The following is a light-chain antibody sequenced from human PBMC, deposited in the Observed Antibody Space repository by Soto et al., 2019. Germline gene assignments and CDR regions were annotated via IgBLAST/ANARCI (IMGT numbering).Light chain of an antibody. CDR2: SAS. V-gene: IGKV3-15*01. CDR1: QSISSN. J-gene: IGKJ4*01. Sequence: EIMMTQSPATLSVSPGERATLSCRASQSISSNLAWYQQKPGQAPRLLIYSASTRATGIPARFSGRGSGTEFTLTISSLQSEDFALYYCQQYNNGPPLTFGGGTKVEIK. CDR3: QQYNNGPPLT.